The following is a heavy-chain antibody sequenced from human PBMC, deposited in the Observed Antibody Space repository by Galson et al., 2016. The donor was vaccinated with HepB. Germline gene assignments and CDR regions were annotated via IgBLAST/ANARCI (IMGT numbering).Heavy chain of an antibody. J-gene: IGHJ3*01. CDR1: AGTFNNLA. CDR2: IIPGFGTP. D-gene: IGHD2-2*01. V-gene: IGHV1-69*13. Sequence: SVKVSCKAAAGTFNNLAISWVRQAPGQGLEWMGVIIPGFGTPNYAQKFQGRVTITADEVTTTAYMELSSLRSEDSAVYYCASPLLLFRQKMYYYHGMDVWGQGTMVTVSS. CDR3: ASPLLLFRQKMYYYHGMDV.